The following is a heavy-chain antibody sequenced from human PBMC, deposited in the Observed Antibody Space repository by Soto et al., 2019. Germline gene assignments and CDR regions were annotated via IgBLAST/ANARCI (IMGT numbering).Heavy chain of an antibody. CDR1: GFTFSSYW. V-gene: IGHV3-7*01. D-gene: IGHD6-13*01. CDR3: ARFYSSSWYPDY. CDR2: IKQDGSEK. J-gene: IGHJ4*02. Sequence: EVQLVESGGGLVQPGGSLRLSCAASGFTFSSYWMSWVRQAPGKGLEWVANIKQDGSEKYYVDSVKGRFTISRDNPKNSLYLQMNGLRAEDTAVYYCARFYSSSWYPDYWGQGTLVTVSS.